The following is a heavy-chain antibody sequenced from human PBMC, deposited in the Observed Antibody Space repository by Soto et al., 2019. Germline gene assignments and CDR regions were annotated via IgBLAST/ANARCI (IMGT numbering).Heavy chain of an antibody. V-gene: IGHV3-33*01. CDR1: GFSCSSYG. J-gene: IGHJ3*02. Sequence: GGAVRRSCVAPGFSCSSYGMHWVRQAPGKGLEWVAVIWYDGSNKYYADSVKGRFTISRDNSKNTLYLQMNSLRAEDTAVYYCAREVHGGNSNGAFDICGQGRIVTVS. D-gene: IGHD2-21*02. CDR2: IWYDGSNK. CDR3: AREVHGGNSNGAFDI.